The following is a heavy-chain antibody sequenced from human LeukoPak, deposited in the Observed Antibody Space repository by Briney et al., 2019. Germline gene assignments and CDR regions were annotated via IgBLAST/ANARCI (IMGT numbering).Heavy chain of an antibody. CDR1: GYTFTSYA. V-gene: IGHV7-4-1*02. Sequence: ASVKVSCKASGYTFTSYAMNWVRQAPGQGLEWMGWINTNTGNPTYAQGFTGRFVFSLDTSVSTAYLQISGLKAEDTAVYYCARPTYYYGSGSHNLFDYWGQGTLVTVSS. CDR3: ARPTYYYGSGSHNLFDY. CDR2: INTNTGNP. D-gene: IGHD3-10*01. J-gene: IGHJ4*02.